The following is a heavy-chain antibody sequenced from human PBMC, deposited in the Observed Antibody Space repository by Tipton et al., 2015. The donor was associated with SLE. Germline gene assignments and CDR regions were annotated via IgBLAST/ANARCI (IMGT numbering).Heavy chain of an antibody. CDR2: FHSSGTT. CDR3: GRVVYDYVGGGYRYLDY. Sequence: TLSLTCTVSGSSVSSYHWSWIRQPPGKGLEWIAYFHSSGTTDSNPSFMSRLTLSVQTSANQFFLNSTSVTAADTAVYFCGRVVYDYVGGGYRYLDYWGQGTQVTVSS. D-gene: IGHD3-16*02. V-gene: IGHV4-59*02. CDR1: GSSVSSYH. J-gene: IGHJ4*02.